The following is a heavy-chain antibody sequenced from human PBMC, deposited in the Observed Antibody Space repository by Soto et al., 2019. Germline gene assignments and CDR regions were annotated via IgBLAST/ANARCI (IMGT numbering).Heavy chain of an antibody. CDR3: ARRAMVRAGPYYYYGMDV. D-gene: IGHD3-10*01. CDR2: IYYSGST. CDR1: GGSISSYY. V-gene: IGHV4-59*01. J-gene: IGHJ6*02. Sequence: SETLSLTCTVSGGSISSYYWSWIRQPPGKGLEWIGYIYYSGSTNHNPSLKSRVTISVDTSKNQFSLKLSSVTAADTAVYYCARRAMVRAGPYYYYGMDVWGQGTTVTVSS.